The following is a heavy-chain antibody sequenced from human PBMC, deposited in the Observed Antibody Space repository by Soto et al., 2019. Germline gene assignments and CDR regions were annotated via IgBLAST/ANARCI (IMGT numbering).Heavy chain of an antibody. CDR1: GGSISSSSYY. Sequence: SETLSLTCTVSGGSISSSSYYWGWIRQPPGKGLEWIGSIYYSGSTYYNPSLKSRVTISVDTSKNQFSLKLSSVTAADTAVYYCARLWRGYYFDYWGQGTLVTVSS. V-gene: IGHV4-39*01. CDR2: IYYSGST. D-gene: IGHD3-10*01. J-gene: IGHJ4*02. CDR3: ARLWRGYYFDY.